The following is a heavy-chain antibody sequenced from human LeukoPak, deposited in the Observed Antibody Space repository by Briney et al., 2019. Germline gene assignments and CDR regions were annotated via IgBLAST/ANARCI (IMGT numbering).Heavy chain of an antibody. Sequence: GASVKVSCKASGYTFTSYYIHWVRQAPGQGLEWMGMVNPSGGSATYAQNFQDRVTMTRDTSTSTAYMELSSLRSEDTAVYYCARDGPTYYFDYWGQGTLVTVSS. J-gene: IGHJ4*02. V-gene: IGHV1-46*01. D-gene: IGHD2/OR15-2a*01. CDR3: ARDGPTYYFDY. CDR2: VNPSGGSA. CDR1: GYTFTSYY.